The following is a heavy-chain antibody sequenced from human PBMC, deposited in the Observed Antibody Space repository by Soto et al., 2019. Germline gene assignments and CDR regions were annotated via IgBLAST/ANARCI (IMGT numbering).Heavy chain of an antibody. CDR3: AKDQGWWPLGYFDY. J-gene: IGHJ4*02. V-gene: IGHV3-23*01. CDR1: GFTFSSYA. CDR2: ISGSGGST. D-gene: IGHD2-15*01. Sequence: EVQLLESGGGLVQPGGSMRLSCAASGFTFSSYAMSWVRQAPGKGLEWVSAISGSGGSTYYADSVKGRFTISRDNSKNTLYLQMNSLRAEDTAGYYCAKDQGWWPLGYFDYWGQGTLVTVSS.